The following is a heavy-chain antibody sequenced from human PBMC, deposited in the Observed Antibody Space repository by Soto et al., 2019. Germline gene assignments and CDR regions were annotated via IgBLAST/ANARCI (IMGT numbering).Heavy chain of an antibody. Sequence: ASVKVSCKASGYTFTGYYMHWVRRAPGQGLEWMGWINPNSGGTNYAQKFQGRVTMTRDTSISTAYMELSRLRSDDTAVYYCARVYDTVAVPLGYYGMDVWGQGTTVTVSS. D-gene: IGHD7-27*01. CDR3: ARVYDTVAVPLGYYGMDV. CDR2: INPNSGGT. J-gene: IGHJ6*02. CDR1: GYTFTGYY. V-gene: IGHV1-2*02.